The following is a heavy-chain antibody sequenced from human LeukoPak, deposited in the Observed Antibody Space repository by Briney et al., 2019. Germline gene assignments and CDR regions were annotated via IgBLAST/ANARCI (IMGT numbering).Heavy chain of an antibody. CDR3: ARDSRAAADYNWFDP. CDR1: GYSISSGYY. CDR2: IYHSGST. D-gene: IGHD6-13*01. J-gene: IGHJ5*02. Sequence: SSETLSLTCTVSGYSISSGYYWGWIRQPPGKGLEWIGSIYHSGSTYYNPSLMSRVTISVDTSKNQFSLKLSSVTAADTAVYYCARDSRAAADYNWFDPWGQGTLVTVSS. V-gene: IGHV4-38-2*02.